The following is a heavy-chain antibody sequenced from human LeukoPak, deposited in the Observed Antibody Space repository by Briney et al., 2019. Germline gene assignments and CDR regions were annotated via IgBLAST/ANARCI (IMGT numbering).Heavy chain of an antibody. J-gene: IGHJ5*02. CDR2: IYYSGST. Sequence: SETLSLTCTVSGGSISSYYWSWIRQPPGKGPEWIGYIYYSGSTNYNPSLKSRVTISVDTSKNQFSLRLTSVTVADTAVYYCARDLEYCSTTSCFTWGQGTLVTVSS. D-gene: IGHD2-2*01. CDR1: GGSISSYY. V-gene: IGHV4-59*12. CDR3: ARDLEYCSTTSCFT.